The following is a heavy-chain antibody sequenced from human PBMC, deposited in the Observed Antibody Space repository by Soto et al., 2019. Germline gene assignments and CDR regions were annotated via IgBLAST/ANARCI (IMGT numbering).Heavy chain of an antibody. CDR2: IYYSGST. CDR3: ARESSSWSNWFDP. J-gene: IGHJ5*02. D-gene: IGHD6-13*01. Sequence: SETLSLTXTVSGGSVSSGSYYWSWTRQPPGKGLEWIGYIYYSGSTNYNPSLKSRVTISVDTSKNQFSLKLSSVTAADTAVYYCARESSSWSNWFDPWGQGTLVTVSS. V-gene: IGHV4-61*01. CDR1: GGSVSSGSYY.